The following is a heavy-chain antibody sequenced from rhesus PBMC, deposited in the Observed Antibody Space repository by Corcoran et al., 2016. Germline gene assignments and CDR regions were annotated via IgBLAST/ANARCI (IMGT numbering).Heavy chain of an antibody. J-gene: IGHJ4*01. CDR2: IYGSSGST. V-gene: IGHV4-76*01. CDR1: GYSISSGYD. CDR3: ARDRYSWNREYYFDY. D-gene: IGHD1-1-1*01. Sequence: QVQLQESGPGVVKPSETLSLTCAVSGYSISSGYDWSWISQPPGKGLAWIGYIYGSSGSTNSNPSLKNRVTISKDTSKNQFSLKLSSVTAADTAVYYCARDRYSWNREYYFDYWGQGVLVTVSS.